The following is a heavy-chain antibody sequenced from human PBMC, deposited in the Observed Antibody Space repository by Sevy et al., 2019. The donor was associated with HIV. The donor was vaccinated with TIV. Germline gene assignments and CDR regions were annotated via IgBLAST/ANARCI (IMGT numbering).Heavy chain of an antibody. D-gene: IGHD2-8*01. CDR2: LSFGCGRI. Sequence: GGSLRLSCVASGFNFNIYSFSWVRQAPWKGLEWVSTLSFGCGRINYADSVQGRFTISRDDSKKTLYLEMHSLRVEDTAVYYCAREGCTKPHDYWGQGTLVTVSS. V-gene: IGHV3-23*01. CDR3: AREGCTKPHDY. J-gene: IGHJ4*02. CDR1: GFNFNIYS.